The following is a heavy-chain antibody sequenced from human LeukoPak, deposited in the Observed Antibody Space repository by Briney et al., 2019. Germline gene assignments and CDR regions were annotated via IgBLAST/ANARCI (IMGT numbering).Heavy chain of an antibody. CDR3: TSFRTYSSGWYEDY. CDR2: IYHSGST. CDR1: GGSISSSNW. Sequence: PSETLSLTCAVSGGSISSSNWWSWVRQPPGKGLEWIGEIYHSGSTNYNPSLKSRVTISVDKSKNQFSLKLSSVTAADTAVYYCTSFRTYSSGWYEDYWGQGTLVTVSS. D-gene: IGHD6-19*01. V-gene: IGHV4-4*02. J-gene: IGHJ4*02.